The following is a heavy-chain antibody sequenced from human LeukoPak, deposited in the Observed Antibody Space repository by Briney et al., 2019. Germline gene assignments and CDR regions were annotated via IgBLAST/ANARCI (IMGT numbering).Heavy chain of an antibody. CDR3: AKDQGSGYYFDAFDI. V-gene: IGHV3-23*01. CDR2: ISGSGGST. J-gene: IGHJ3*02. CDR1: GFTFSSYE. D-gene: IGHD3-3*01. Sequence: GGSLRLSCAASGFTFSSYEMSWVRQAPGKGLEWVSAISGSGGSTYYADSVKGRFTISRDNSKNTLYLQMNSLRAEDTAVYYCAKDQGSGYYFDAFDIWGQGTMVTVSS.